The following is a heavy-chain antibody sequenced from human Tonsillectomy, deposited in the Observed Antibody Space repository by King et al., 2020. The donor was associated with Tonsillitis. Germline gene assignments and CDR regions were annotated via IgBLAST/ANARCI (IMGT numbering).Heavy chain of an antibody. Sequence: QLQESGPGLVRPSETLSLTCTVSDDSISRFYWSWIRQPPGKGLEWIGYIYYSGSTNYNPSLKSRVTMSVDTSKRQFSLRLTSVTAPDTAVYYCARSFTPSSFDNWGQGTLVTVSS. D-gene: IGHD6-6*01. CDR1: DDSISRFY. CDR2: IYYSGST. V-gene: IGHV4-59*01. J-gene: IGHJ4*02. CDR3: ARSFTPSSFDN.